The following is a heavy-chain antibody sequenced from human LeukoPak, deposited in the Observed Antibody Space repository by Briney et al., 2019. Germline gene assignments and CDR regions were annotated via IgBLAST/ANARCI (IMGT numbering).Heavy chain of an antibody. CDR1: GFTFTTTT. J-gene: IGHJ4*02. V-gene: IGHV3-7*01. D-gene: IGHD2-15*01. Sequence: GGSLRLSCVGSGFTFTTTTMSWVRQAPGKGLEWVASMKEDGSEERYVDSVKGRFTISRDNAKNSLFLQLDSLRVEDTALYYCARGGRSRFDFWGQGSLVTASS. CDR3: ARGGRSRFDF. CDR2: MKEDGSEE.